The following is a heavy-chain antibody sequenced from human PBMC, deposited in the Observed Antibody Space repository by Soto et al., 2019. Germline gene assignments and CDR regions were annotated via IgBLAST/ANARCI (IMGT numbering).Heavy chain of an antibody. J-gene: IGHJ4*02. D-gene: IGHD3-10*01. CDR3: AQPQSGRYYSGVSD. Sequence: EVQVLESGGGLVQPGGSLRLSCAASGFTFSSYGMTWVRQAPGKGLEWVSGISGSGGSTYYADSVKGRFTISRDNSKNTLDLQMNGLGAEDTAVYYCAQPQSGRYYSGVSDWGQGTLVTVSS. CDR2: ISGSGGST. CDR1: GFTFSSYG. V-gene: IGHV3-23*01.